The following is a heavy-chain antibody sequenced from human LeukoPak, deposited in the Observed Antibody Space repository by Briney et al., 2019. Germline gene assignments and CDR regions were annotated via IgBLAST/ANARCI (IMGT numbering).Heavy chain of an antibody. CDR3: ARVDDFWSGYYTFFDY. V-gene: IGHV3-7*01. D-gene: IGHD3-3*01. CDR1: GFTFSSYW. J-gene: IGHJ4*02. CDR2: IKQDGSEK. Sequence: TGGSLRLSCAASGFTFSSYWMSWVRQAPGKGLEWVANIKQDGSEKYYVDSVKGRFTVSRDNAKNSLYLQMNSLRAEDTAVYYCARVDDFWSGYYTFFDYWGQGTLVTVSS.